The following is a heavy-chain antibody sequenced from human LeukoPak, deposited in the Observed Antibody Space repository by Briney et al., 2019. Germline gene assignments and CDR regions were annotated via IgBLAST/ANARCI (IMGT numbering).Heavy chain of an antibody. J-gene: IGHJ5*02. V-gene: IGHV4-61*02. CDR1: GGSISSGSYY. D-gene: IGHD3-22*01. Sequence: SQTLSLTCTVSGGSISSGSYYWSWIRQPAGKGLEWIGRIYTSGSTYYNPSLKSRVTISVDTSKNQFSLKLSSVTAADTAVYYCARDEGSGYYSTWFDPWGQGTLVTVSS. CDR2: IYTSGST. CDR3: ARDEGSGYYSTWFDP.